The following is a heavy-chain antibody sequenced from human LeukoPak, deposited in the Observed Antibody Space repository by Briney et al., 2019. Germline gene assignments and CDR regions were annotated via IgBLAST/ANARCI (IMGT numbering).Heavy chain of an antibody. CDR3: ARGRDDAFDI. J-gene: IGHJ3*02. CDR1: GGSFSGYY. Sequence: SETLSLTCAVYGGSFSGYYWSWIRQPPGKGLEWIGEINHSGSTNYNPSLKSRVTISVDTSKNQFSLKLSSVTAADTAVYYCARGRDDAFDIWGQGTMVTVSS. CDR2: INHSGST. V-gene: IGHV4-34*01.